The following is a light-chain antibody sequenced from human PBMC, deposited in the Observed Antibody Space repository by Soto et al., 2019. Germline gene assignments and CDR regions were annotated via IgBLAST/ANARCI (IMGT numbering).Light chain of an antibody. CDR3: QQYYSIPFT. V-gene: IGKV4-1*01. J-gene: IGKJ2*01. CDR2: GAS. CDR1: QTVLYNSNNKNH. Sequence: DFVMTQAPDSLTVSLGERATINCKSSQTVLYNSNNKNHLAWFQQKPGHPPKLLIYGASSRPSRVPDRFSGGGSGTDFTLTISSLQPEDVAVYYCQQYYSIPFTFGQGTKLEIK.